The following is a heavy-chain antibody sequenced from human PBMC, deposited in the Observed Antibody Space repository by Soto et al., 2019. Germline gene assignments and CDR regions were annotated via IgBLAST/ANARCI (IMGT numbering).Heavy chain of an antibody. Sequence: QVQLVQSGAEVKKPGASVKVSCQTSGFNFSTYYFNWVRQAAGQGPEWMGWLNPRNGQTGYVQKFRGRVTITRDTSIATVYLELSRLTSEVTAIYFCARETDTSMVDYWGQGPLVTVSS. CDR2: LNPRNGQT. V-gene: IGHV1-8*01. J-gene: IGHJ4*02. CDR3: ARETDTSMVDY. CDR1: GFNFSTYY. D-gene: IGHD5-18*01.